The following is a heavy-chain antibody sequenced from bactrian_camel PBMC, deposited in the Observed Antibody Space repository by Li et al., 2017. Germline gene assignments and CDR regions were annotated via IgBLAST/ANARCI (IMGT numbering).Heavy chain of an antibody. CDR2: IDTEGRT. J-gene: IGHJ4*01. V-gene: IGHV3S55*01. Sequence: QVQLVESGGGSVQAGESLRLTCEARGATHSKYCMAWFRQAPGKDREQVAHIDTEGRTWYGDSVKGRLILFRDKAKNTLDLQMNGLKPEDTGEYSCAADP. CDR1: GATHSKYC.